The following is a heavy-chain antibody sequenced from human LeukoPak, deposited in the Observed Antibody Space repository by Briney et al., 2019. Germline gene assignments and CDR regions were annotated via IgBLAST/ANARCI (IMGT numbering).Heavy chain of an antibody. D-gene: IGHD5-18*01. J-gene: IGHJ3*02. V-gene: IGHV4-61*08. CDR1: GGAISSGGYS. Sequence: SQTLSLTCAVSGGAISSGGYSWSWIRQPPGRGLEWIGYIYYSGTTNYDPSLKSRVSISVDTSKNQFSLKLSSVTAADTAVYYCARDIAAMLRGAFDIWGQGTMVTVSS. CDR2: IYYSGTT. CDR3: ARDIAAMLRGAFDI.